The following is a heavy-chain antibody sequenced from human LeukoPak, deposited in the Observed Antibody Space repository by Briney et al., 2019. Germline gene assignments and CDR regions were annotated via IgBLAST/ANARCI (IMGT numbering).Heavy chain of an antibody. CDR2: IYYNGTT. CDR1: GGSISSSNYY. CDR3: ARHVPPGITVAGTLDY. V-gene: IGHV4-39*01. J-gene: IGHJ4*02. D-gene: IGHD6-19*01. Sequence: PSETLSLTCTVSGGSISSSNYYWGWIRQPPGKGLEWIGSIYYNGTTYYNPSLKRRVTISVATSKNQFSLKLSSVTAAHTAVYYCARHVPPGITVAGTLDYWGQGTLVTVSS.